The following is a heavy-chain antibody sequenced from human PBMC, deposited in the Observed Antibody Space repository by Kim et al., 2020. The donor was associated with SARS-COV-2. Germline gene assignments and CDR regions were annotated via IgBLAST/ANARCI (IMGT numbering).Heavy chain of an antibody. D-gene: IGHD6-6*01. Sequence: SETLSLTCTVSGGSISSSSYYWGWIRQPPGKGLEWIGSIYYSGSTYYNPSLKSRVTISVDTSKNQFSLKLSSVTAADTAVYYCARVRTGIAARPRYFDYWGQGTLVTVSS. J-gene: IGHJ4*02. V-gene: IGHV4-39*01. CDR3: ARVRTGIAARPRYFDY. CDR1: GGSISSSSYY. CDR2: IYYSGST.